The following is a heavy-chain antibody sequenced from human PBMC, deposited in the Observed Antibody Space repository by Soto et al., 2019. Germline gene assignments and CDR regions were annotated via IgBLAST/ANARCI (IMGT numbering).Heavy chain of an antibody. D-gene: IGHD4-17*01. V-gene: IGHV3-7*03. CDR2: IKRDGSEK. CDR1: GFMFGSYW. J-gene: IGHJ4*02. Sequence: GGSLRLSCTASGFMFGSYWMTWVRHVPGKGLQWVANIKRDGSEKYYVDFVKGRFTISRDNADNSVFLDMNNLRVDDTATYYCARVRATDYEIDYWGQGALVTVSS. CDR3: ARVRATDYEIDY.